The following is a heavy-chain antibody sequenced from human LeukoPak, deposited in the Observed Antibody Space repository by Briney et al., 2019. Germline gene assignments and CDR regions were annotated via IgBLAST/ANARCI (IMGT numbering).Heavy chain of an antibody. V-gene: IGHV3-74*01. J-gene: IGHJ5*02. CDR3: ARASRGNWFDP. D-gene: IGHD3-10*01. Sequence: QPGGSLRLSCAASGFTFSSYAMSWVRQAPGKGLVWVSRIGDDGSTTAYAGSVKGRFTISRDNAKNTLYLQMNSLRAEDTAVYYCARASRGNWFDPWGQGTLVTVSS. CDR2: IGDDGSTT. CDR1: GFTFSSYA.